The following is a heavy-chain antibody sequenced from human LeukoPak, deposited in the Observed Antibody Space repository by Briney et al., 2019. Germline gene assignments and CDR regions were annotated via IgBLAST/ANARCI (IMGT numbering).Heavy chain of an antibody. CDR2: TYYRSKWYS. CDR1: GDSVSSNSAA. CDR3: ARERTLSGLAWGFDI. D-gene: IGHD7-27*01. V-gene: IGHV6-1*01. Sequence: SQTLSLTCAISGDSVSSNSAAWNWIRQSPSRGLEWLGRTYYRSKWYSDYAVSVKSRININPDTSKNVFFLQLSSVTPEDTAVYYCARERTLSGLAWGFDIWGQGTVVTVFS. J-gene: IGHJ3*02.